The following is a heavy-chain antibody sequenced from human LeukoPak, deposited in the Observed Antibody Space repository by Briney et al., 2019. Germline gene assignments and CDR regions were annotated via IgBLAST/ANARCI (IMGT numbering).Heavy chain of an antibody. J-gene: IGHJ6*02. CDR2: ISWNSGSI. Sequence: GGSLRLSCAASGFTFDDYAMHWVRQAPGKGLEWVSGISWNSGSIGYADSVKGRFTISRDNAKNSLYLQMNSLRAEDTALYYCAKGALGAAAGTDYYYYYGMDVWGQGTTVTVSS. V-gene: IGHV3-9*01. D-gene: IGHD6-13*01. CDR1: GFTFDDYA. CDR3: AKGALGAAAGTDYYYYYGMDV.